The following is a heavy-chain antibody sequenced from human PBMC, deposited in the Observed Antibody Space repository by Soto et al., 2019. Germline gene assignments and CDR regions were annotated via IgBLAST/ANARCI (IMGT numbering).Heavy chain of an antibody. CDR1: GGSITSTNW. D-gene: IGHD4-17*01. J-gene: IGHJ1*01. CDR3: ARGGTTVTRFQH. Sequence: QVQLQESGPGLVKPSGTLSLICAVSGGSITSTNWCTWVRHTPGKGLEWLGAIYLSGSTNYNPSLKRRVTTSVDKSKNQFSLQLTSVTVADTAFYYCARGGTTVTRFQHWGQGTLVIVSS. V-gene: IGHV4-4*02. CDR2: IYLSGST.